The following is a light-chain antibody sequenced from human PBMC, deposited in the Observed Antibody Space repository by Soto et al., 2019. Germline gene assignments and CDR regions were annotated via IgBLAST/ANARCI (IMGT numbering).Light chain of an antibody. V-gene: IGKV3-15*01. CDR1: QSVSRSY. CDR2: RAS. Sequence: EIVLTQSPGTLSLSPGERATLFCRAIQSVSRSYLVWYQQKPGQAPRLLMFRASIRATAIPARFSGSGSGTEFTLTISSLQSEDFAVYYCQQYNNWPPWTFGQGTKVDIK. J-gene: IGKJ1*01. CDR3: QQYNNWPPWT.